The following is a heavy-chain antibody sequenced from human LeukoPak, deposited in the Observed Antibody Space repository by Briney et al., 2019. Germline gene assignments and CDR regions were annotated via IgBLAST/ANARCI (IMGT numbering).Heavy chain of an antibody. Sequence: ASVKVSCKASGYTFTGYYMHWVRQAPGQGLEWMGWINPNSGGTNYAQKFQGWVTMTRDTSISTAYMELSRLRSDDTAVYYCARGGLRYFDWLTESMDVWGQGTTVTVSS. D-gene: IGHD3-9*01. CDR1: GYTFTGYY. CDR2: INPNSGGT. V-gene: IGHV1-2*04. CDR3: ARGGLRYFDWLTESMDV. J-gene: IGHJ6*02.